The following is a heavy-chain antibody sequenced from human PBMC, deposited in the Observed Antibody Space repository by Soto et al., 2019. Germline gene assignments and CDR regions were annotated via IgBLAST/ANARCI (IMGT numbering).Heavy chain of an antibody. CDR2: IYSGGST. CDR1: GFTVSSNY. J-gene: IGHJ6*03. CDR3: AREAPTDSSGWNSPSRYMDV. Sequence: GGSLRLSCAASGFTVSSNYMSWVRQAPGKGLEWVSVIYSGGSTYYADSVKGRFTISRDNSKNTLYLQMNSLRAEDTAVYYCAREAPTDSSGWNSPSRYMDVWGKGTTVTVSS. D-gene: IGHD6-19*01. V-gene: IGHV3-66*01.